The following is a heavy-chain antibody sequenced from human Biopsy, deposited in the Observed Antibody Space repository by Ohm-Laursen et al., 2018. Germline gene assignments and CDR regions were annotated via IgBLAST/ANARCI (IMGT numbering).Heavy chain of an antibody. CDR1: GDSISSYY. D-gene: IGHD3-22*01. V-gene: IGHV4-59*01. CDR2: VYYTGST. J-gene: IGHJ2*01. CDR3: ARDRGYYSDRTVPGYYDL. Sequence: TLSLTCAVSGDSISSYYWSWIRQPPGKGLQWIGYVYYTGSTDYNPSLQSRVTISVDTSKNHFSLRLRSVTPADTAIYYCARDRGYYSDRTVPGYYDLWGRGTLVTVSS.